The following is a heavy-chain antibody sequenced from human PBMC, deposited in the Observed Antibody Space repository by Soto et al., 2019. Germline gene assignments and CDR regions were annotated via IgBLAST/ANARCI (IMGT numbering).Heavy chain of an antibody. D-gene: IGHD5-12*01. V-gene: IGHV4-34*01. CDR2: INHSGST. CDR3: ARGEGRLVGTWFDP. Sequence: SETLSLTCDVYGGSFSSYYWNWIRQPPGKGLEWLGEINHSGSTNYNPSLESRVTISLDTSRTQFSLKLTSVTAADTAVYYCARGEGRLVGTWFDPWGQGTLVTVSS. CDR1: GGSFSSYY. J-gene: IGHJ5*02.